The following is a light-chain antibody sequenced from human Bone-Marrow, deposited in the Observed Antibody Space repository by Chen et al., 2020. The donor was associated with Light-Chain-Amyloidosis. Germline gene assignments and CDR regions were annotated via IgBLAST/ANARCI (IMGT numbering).Light chain of an antibody. Sequence: SYVLTQPSSVSVAPGQTATIACGGNNIGSTSVHWYQQQPGQAPLLVVYDDSDRPSGIPERLSGSNSGNTATLTISRVEAADEADYYCQVWDRSSDRPVFGGGTKLTVL. CDR3: QVWDRSSDRPV. J-gene: IGLJ3*02. V-gene: IGLV3-21*02. CDR1: NIGSTS. CDR2: DDS.